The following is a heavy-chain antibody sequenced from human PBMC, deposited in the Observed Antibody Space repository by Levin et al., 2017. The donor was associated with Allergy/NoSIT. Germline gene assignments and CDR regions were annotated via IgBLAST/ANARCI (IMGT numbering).Heavy chain of an antibody. CDR3: ARQLGNFWSGYNYFDY. D-gene: IGHD3-3*01. J-gene: IGHJ4*02. V-gene: IGHV3-48*03. CDR1: GFTFSSYE. Sequence: PGGSLRLSCAASGFTFSSYEMNWVRRAPGKGLEWVSYISSTGSTIYSADSLNGRFTISRDNAKNSLYLHMNSLRAEDTAVYYCARQLGNFWSGYNYFDYWGQGTLVTVSS. CDR2: ISSTGSTI.